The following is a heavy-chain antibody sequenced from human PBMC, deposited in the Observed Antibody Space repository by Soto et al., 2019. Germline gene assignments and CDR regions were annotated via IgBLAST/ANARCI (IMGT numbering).Heavy chain of an antibody. Sequence: SETLSLTCTVYGGTFRGYDWSWIRQPPGKGLEWIGEINHSGSTNYNPSLKSRVTISVDTSKNQFSLKLSSVTAADTAVYYCARVHFPYCSGGSCYRSHWFDPWGQGTLVTVSS. J-gene: IGHJ5*02. D-gene: IGHD2-15*01. CDR2: INHSGST. CDR3: ARVHFPYCSGGSCYRSHWFDP. V-gene: IGHV4-34*01. CDR1: GGTFRGYD.